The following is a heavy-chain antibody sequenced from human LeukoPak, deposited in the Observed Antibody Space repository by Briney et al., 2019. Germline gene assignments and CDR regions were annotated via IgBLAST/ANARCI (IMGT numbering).Heavy chain of an antibody. J-gene: IGHJ4*02. CDR2: ISSSSSYI. CDR3: ARVVRQASLN. V-gene: IGHV3-21*01. CDR1: GFTFSSYS. D-gene: IGHD2-21*01. Sequence: PGGSLRLSCAASGFTFSSYSMNWVRQAPGKGLEWVSSISSSSSYIYYADSVKGRFTISRDDANNSLYLQLHSLRAEDTAVYYCARVVRQASLNWGQGTLVTVSS.